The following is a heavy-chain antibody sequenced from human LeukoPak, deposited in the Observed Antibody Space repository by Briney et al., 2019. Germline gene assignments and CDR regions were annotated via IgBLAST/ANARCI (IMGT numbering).Heavy chain of an antibody. J-gene: IGHJ4*02. D-gene: IGHD6-6*01. V-gene: IGHV1-2*02. CDR2: MNPNSGGT. CDR3: TRGDIAARPFV. Sequence: ASVKVSCKVSGYTLTELSMHWVRQAPGQGPEWMGWMNPNSGGTKYAQKFQGRVTMTRDTSISTAYMELSSLRSDDTAVYYCTRGDIAARPFVWGQGTLVIVSS. CDR1: GYTLTELS.